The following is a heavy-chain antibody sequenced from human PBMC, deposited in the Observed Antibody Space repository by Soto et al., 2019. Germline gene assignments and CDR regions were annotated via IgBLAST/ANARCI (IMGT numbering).Heavy chain of an antibody. CDR1: GFTASNFW. V-gene: IGHV3-74*03. CDR2: INGDGSSR. D-gene: IGHD3-9*01. J-gene: IGHJ2*01. CDR3: ARDFDWNLDA. Sequence: VESGGGVFQSGGSLRLSCAASGFTASNFWMHWVRQAPGEGLVWVARINGDGSSRTYADSMKGRLNISRDNAKNMVFLDMKSLRGEDTAVYYCARDFDWNLDAWGRGTLVNVSS.